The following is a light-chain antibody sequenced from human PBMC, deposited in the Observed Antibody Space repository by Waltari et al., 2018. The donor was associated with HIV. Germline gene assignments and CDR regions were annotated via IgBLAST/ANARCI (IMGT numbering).Light chain of an antibody. CDR1: SSDVGGYNY. Sequence: SALTQPPSVSGSPGQSITIPCTGTSSDVGGYNYVYWYQQHPGKAPQLILYEVSNRPSGGSNRFSGSKSGNTASLTISGRQADDEAHYYCSSYNSSTTDVFGTGTKVTVL. J-gene: IGLJ1*01. V-gene: IGLV2-14*01. CDR3: SSYNSSTTDV. CDR2: EVS.